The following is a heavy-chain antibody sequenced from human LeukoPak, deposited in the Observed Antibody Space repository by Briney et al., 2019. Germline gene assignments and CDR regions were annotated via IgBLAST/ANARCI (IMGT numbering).Heavy chain of an antibody. J-gene: IGHJ3*02. CDR3: ARGIAAASERALDI. V-gene: IGHV4-4*07. CDR2: IYTSGST. CDR1: GGSISGYY. D-gene: IGHD6-13*01. Sequence: SETLSLTCTVSGGSISGYYRSWIRQPAGKGLEWIGRIYTSGSTDYNPSLKSRVTMSVDTSKNQFSLKLTSVTAADTAVYYCARGIAAASERALDIWGQGTTVTVSS.